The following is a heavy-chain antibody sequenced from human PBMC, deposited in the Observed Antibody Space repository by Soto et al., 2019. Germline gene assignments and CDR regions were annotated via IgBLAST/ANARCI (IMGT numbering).Heavy chain of an antibody. V-gene: IGHV3-48*02. D-gene: IGHD6-19*01. CDR2: ISSGGRPI. CDR3: ARDLGWAFDS. J-gene: IGHJ4*02. Sequence: EVQLVESGGGSVQPGWSLRLSCAASGFTVSTFSMNWVRQAPGRGLEWISYISSGGRPISYADSVKGRFTISRDNAKNSLYLQMDSLTDEDTAVYYCARDLGWAFDSWGQGTRVPVSS. CDR1: GFTVSTFS.